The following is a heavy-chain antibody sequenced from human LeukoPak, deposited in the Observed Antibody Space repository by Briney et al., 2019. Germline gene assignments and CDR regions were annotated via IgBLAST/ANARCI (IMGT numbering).Heavy chain of an antibody. J-gene: IGHJ4*02. CDR3: ARAGRYCSSSSCQNFGH. CDR2: ISAYNGNT. Sequence: ASVKVSCKASGYTFTSYVVSWVRQAPGQGLEWMGWISAYNGNTNYAQKLQGRVTMTTDTSTSTDYIELRSLRSDDTAVYYCARAGRYCSSSSCQNFGHLGQGTLVTGFS. V-gene: IGHV1-18*01. CDR1: GYTFTSYV. D-gene: IGHD2-2*01.